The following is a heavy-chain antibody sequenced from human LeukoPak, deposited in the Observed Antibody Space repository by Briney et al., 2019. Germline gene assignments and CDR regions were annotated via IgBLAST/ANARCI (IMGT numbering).Heavy chain of an antibody. J-gene: IGHJ3*02. CDR1: GFTFDDYG. CDR3: ARCVGDYDRSGFDASDI. V-gene: IGHV3-20*04. CDR2: INWNGGNT. D-gene: IGHD3-22*01. Sequence: PGGSLRLSCAASGFTFDDYGMSWVRQVPGKGLEWVSGINWNGGNTGYADSVKGRFTISRDKAKKSLSLQMKSLRAEDTAFYYCARCVGDYDRSGFDASDIRGQGTLVTVSS.